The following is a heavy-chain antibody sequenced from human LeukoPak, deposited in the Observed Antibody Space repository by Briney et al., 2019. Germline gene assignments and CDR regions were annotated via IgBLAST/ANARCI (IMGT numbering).Heavy chain of an antibody. D-gene: IGHD1-26*01. V-gene: IGHV4-59*01. CDR2: IYYSGST. J-gene: IGHJ5*02. Sequence: SETLSLTCTVSGGSISSYYWSWIRQSPGKGLEWIGYIYYSGSTNYNPSLKSRVTISVDTSKNQFSLKLSSVTAADTAVYYCAREGLGGSYFNWFDPWGQGTLVTVSS. CDR3: AREGLGGSYFNWFDP. CDR1: GGSISSYY.